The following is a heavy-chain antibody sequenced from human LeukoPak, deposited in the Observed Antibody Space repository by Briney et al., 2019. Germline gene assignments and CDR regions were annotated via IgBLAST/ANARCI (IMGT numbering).Heavy chain of an antibody. CDR1: GGSISSYY. J-gene: IGHJ3*02. Sequence: SETLSLTCTVSGGSISSYYWSWIRQPPGKGLEWIGYIYYSGSTNYNPSLKSRATISVDTSKNQFSLKLSSVTAADTAVYYCARGIYGDYSFGDAFDIWGQGTMVTVSS. D-gene: IGHD4-17*01. CDR3: ARGIYGDYSFGDAFDI. V-gene: IGHV4-59*01. CDR2: IYYSGST.